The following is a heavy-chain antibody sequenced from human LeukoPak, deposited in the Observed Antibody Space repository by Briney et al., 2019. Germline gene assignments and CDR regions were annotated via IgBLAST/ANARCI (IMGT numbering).Heavy chain of an antibody. V-gene: IGHV3-30*02. J-gene: IGHJ4*02. CDR1: GFTCSSYG. Sequence: GGSLGLSSAASGFTCSSYGMHWVRQAPGKGLEWVAVIWYGGSNKYYADSVKGRFTISRDNSKNTLYLQMNSLRAEDTAVYYCAKGSEGYFDYWGQGTLVTVSP. CDR2: IWYGGSNK. CDR3: AKGSEGYFDY.